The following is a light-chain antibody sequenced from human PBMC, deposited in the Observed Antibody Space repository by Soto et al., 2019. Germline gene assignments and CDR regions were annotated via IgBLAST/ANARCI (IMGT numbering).Light chain of an antibody. J-gene: IGKJ1*01. Sequence: DIQMTQSPSTLSASVGDRVTITCRASQNINTWLAWYQRKPGKAPKLLIYDASSSGSGVPSRFSGSGSGTEFTLTISSLQPDDFATYYCQHYNSYSEAFGQGTKVDIK. CDR1: QNINTW. V-gene: IGKV1-5*01. CDR3: QHYNSYSEA. CDR2: DAS.